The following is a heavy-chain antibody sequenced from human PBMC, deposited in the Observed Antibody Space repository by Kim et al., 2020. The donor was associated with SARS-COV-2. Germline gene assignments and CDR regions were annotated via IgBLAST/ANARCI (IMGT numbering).Heavy chain of an antibody. J-gene: IGHJ4*02. D-gene: IGHD3-22*01. CDR3: ARLQGYYDSSGYSTGFDY. V-gene: IGHV4-39*01. Sequence: KSRATISVDTSKNQFSLKLSSVTAADTAVYYCARLQGYYDSSGYSTGFDYWGQGTLVTVSS.